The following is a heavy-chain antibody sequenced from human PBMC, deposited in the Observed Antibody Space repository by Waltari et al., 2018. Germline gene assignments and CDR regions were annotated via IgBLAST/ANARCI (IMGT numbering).Heavy chain of an antibody. J-gene: IGHJ6*03. V-gene: IGHV3-15*01. CDR1: GFTFTRAW. CDR2: IKSKGDGETT. D-gene: IGHD3-10*01. CDR3: VTDYGDYMDV. Sequence: EVQLVESGGGLLKPGASLRVSCAVTGFTFTRAWVSWVRQAPGKGLEWVGRIKSKGDGETTDYAVPVRGRFTISRDDSKNMVYLQMNSLKIEDTGVYYCVTDYGDYMDVWGKGTTVTVSS.